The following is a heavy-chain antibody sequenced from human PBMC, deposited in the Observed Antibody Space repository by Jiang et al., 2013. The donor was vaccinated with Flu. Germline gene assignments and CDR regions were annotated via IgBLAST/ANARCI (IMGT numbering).Heavy chain of an antibody. Sequence: TFTSYGISWVRQAPGQGLEWMGWISAYNGNTNYAQKLQGRVTMTTDTSTSTAYMELRSLRSDDTAVYYCARYVLTSSGGGSYWYFDLWGRGTLVTVSS. D-gene: IGHD3-16*01. J-gene: IGHJ2*01. V-gene: IGHV1-18*04. CDR1: TFTSYG. CDR3: ARYVLTSSGGGSYWYFDL. CDR2: ISAYNGNT.